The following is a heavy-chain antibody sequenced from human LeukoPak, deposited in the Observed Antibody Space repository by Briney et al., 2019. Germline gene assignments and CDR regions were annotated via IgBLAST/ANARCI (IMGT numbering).Heavy chain of an antibody. CDR3: ARVDTAMVIDY. CDR1: GCTFSSYA. CDR2: IIPILVIA. J-gene: IGHJ4*02. Sequence: TGSVSCKASGCTFSSYAISSVRQAPGQGQEWMGRIIPILVIANYAQKCQGRVRITADKSTTTAHMELRRLRFEDTAVYYCARVDTAMVIDYWGQGNLVTVSS. D-gene: IGHD5-18*01. V-gene: IGHV1-69*04.